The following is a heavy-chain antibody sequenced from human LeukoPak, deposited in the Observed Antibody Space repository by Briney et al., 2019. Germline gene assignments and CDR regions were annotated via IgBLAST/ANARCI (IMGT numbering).Heavy chain of an antibody. CDR3: ARTRRHYYGSGKNLSPWPAGLDI. CDR1: GDSFSDFFNDYY. J-gene: IGHJ6*02. CDR2: SGST. Sequence: PSETLSLSCTVSGDSFSDFFNDYYWTWIRQPPGKGLEWIGYSGSTKYNPSLLSRVTISVDTSKRHFSLTLSSVTAADSAVYYCARTRRHYYGSGKNLSPWPAGLDIWGQGTTVTVS. D-gene: IGHD3-10*01. V-gene: IGHV4-61*08.